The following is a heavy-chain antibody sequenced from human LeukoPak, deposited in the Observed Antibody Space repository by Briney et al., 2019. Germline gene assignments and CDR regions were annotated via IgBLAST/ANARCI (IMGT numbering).Heavy chain of an antibody. CDR2: IGRQGDSDAT. V-gene: IGHV3-73*01. CDR1: GLTFSGSG. CDR3: AGDYNFLTGLNY. Sequence: PGGSLKLSCAASGLTFSGSGIHWVRQASGKGLEWFGRIGRQGDSDATRYAASLKGKFTISRVDSRNTAYLQMNSLKTEDTAVYYCAGDYNFLTGLNYWGQGTLVTVSS. D-gene: IGHD3-9*01. J-gene: IGHJ4*02.